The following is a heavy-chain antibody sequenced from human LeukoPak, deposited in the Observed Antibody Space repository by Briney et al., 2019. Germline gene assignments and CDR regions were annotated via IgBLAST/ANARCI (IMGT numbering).Heavy chain of an antibody. D-gene: IGHD3-22*01. J-gene: IGHJ4*02. Sequence: GESLKISCKASGFTFSSHWIGWVRQMPGKGLEWMGIIYPGDSDTRYNPSFQGQVTISADKSISTAYSQWSSLKASDTAMYYCASRLYYYDSSSYFFPSYWGQGTLVTVSS. V-gene: IGHV5-51*01. CDR3: ASRLYYYDSSSYFFPSY. CDR2: IYPGDSDT. CDR1: GFTFSSHW.